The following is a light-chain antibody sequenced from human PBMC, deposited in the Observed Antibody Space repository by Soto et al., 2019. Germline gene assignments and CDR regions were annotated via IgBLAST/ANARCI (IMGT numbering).Light chain of an antibody. CDR3: QQYYATPLT. CDR1: QSVLYSSNNKNY. Sequence: VMTQSPDSLAVSLGEGATIDCKSSQSVLYSSNNKNYLAWYQQKPGQPPKLLIYWASTRESGVPDRFSGSGSGRDSTLTINGLQAEDVAVYYCQQYYATPLTFGGGTKVDIK. V-gene: IGKV4-1*01. J-gene: IGKJ4*01. CDR2: WAS.